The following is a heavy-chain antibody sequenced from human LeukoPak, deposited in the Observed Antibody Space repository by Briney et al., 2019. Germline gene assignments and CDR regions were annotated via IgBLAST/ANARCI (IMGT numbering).Heavy chain of an antibody. Sequence: GGSLRLSCSASGFTFSSYGMHWVRQAPGKVLEWVAVISYDGTNKYYADSVKVRLTISRDNSKNTMYLQMNSLRAEDTAVYYCAKDRGSGWYVDYWGQGTLVTVSS. D-gene: IGHD6-19*01. CDR1: GFTFSSYG. CDR3: AKDRGSGWYVDY. V-gene: IGHV3-30*18. J-gene: IGHJ4*02. CDR2: ISYDGTNK.